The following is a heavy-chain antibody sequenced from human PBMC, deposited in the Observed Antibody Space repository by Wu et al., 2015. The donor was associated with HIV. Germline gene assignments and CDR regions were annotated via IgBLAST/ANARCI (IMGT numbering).Heavy chain of an antibody. CDR2: INLNSGDT. Sequence: QVQLVQSGAEVKKPGASVKVSCKAAGYTFTAYSMHWVRQAPGQGLEWMGWINLNSGDTKYAQKFQGRVTLTRDTSINTAYMELNSLRSDDTAIYYCAGIQWLTPGGPHFQHWGQGTLVTVSS. V-gene: IGHV1-2*02. CDR1: GYTFTAYS. J-gene: IGHJ1*01. CDR3: AGIQWLTPGGPHFQH. D-gene: IGHD6-19*01.